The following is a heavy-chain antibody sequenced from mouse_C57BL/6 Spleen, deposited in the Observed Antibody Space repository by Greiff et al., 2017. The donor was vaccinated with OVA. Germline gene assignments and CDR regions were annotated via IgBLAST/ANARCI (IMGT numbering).Heavy chain of an antibody. CDR2: ISGGGGNT. J-gene: IGHJ4*01. CDR3: AREIYYDYDDGGYYAMDY. CDR1: GFTFSSYT. D-gene: IGHD2-4*01. V-gene: IGHV5-9*01. Sequence: EVQLVESGGGLVKPGGSLKLSCAASGFTFSSYTMSWVRQTPGKRLEWVATISGGGGNTYYPDSVKGRFTISRDNAKNTLYLQMSSLRSEDTALYYCAREIYYDYDDGGYYAMDYWGQGTSVTVSS.